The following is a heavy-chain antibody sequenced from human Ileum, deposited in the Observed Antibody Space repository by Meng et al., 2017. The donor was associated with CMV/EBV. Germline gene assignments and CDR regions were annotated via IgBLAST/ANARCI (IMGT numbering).Heavy chain of an antibody. Sequence: VHLQQWGAGLLKPSETLSLTCAVYGGSLRGHYCNWIRQSPGNGLQWIAEINHVGRTNSNPSLANRVTISQDTSKNQCSLKLNSVTVADSAVYYCARGLFRYPAYFDLWGQGTLVTVSS. CDR3: ARGLFRYPAYFDL. CDR1: GGSLRGHY. V-gene: IGHV4-34*01. J-gene: IGHJ4*02. D-gene: IGHD3-16*02. CDR2: INHVGRT.